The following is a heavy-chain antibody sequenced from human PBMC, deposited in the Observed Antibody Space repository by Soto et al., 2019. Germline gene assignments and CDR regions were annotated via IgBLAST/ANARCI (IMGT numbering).Heavy chain of an antibody. V-gene: IGHV3-74*03. CDR3: FRENIDSGSHYICLDV. CDR1: GLTFRSYW. J-gene: IGHJ6*02. D-gene: IGHD3-22*01. CDR2: INTDGSVA. Sequence: PGGSLRLSCAASGLTFRSYWMHWVRQAPGKGLVWVSRINTDGSVAMYVDSVKGRFTISRDNAKNTLSLQMNSLRVDGWAVYYCFRENIDSGSHYICLDVWGQGTRVTVSS.